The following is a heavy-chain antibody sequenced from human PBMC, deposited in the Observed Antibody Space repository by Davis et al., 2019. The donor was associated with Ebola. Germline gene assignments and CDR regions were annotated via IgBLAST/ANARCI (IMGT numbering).Heavy chain of an antibody. J-gene: IGHJ3*02. D-gene: IGHD6-19*01. Sequence: ASVKVSCKASGYTFTGYYMHWVRQAPGQGLEWMGWINPNSGCTNYAQKFQGRVTMTRDTSISTAYMELSRLRSDDTAVYYCARASSGWPVDAFDIWGQGTMVTVSS. CDR1: GYTFTGYY. CDR3: ARASSGWPVDAFDI. V-gene: IGHV1-2*02. CDR2: INPNSGCT.